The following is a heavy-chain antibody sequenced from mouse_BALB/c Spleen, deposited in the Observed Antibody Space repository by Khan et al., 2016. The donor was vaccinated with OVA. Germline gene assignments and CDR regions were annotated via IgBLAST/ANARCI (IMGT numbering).Heavy chain of an antibody. Sequence: EVQLQESGPGLVKPSQSLSLTCTVTGYSITSDYAWNWIRQFPGNKLEWMGFISYSGNTKYNPSLKSRISVTRDTSKNQSFLQLNSVTTEDTATDYCARVYGGDFDYWGQGTTLTVSS. D-gene: IGHD2-10*02. CDR1: GYSITSDYA. CDR3: ARVYGGDFDY. CDR2: ISYSGNT. J-gene: IGHJ2*01. V-gene: IGHV3-2*02.